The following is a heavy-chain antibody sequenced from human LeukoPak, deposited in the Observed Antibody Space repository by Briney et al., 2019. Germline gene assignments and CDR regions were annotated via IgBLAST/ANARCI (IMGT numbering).Heavy chain of an antibody. CDR1: GFTFSTFA. CDR2: IYPSGGEI. J-gene: IGHJ4*02. V-gene: IGHV3-23*01. Sequence: GGSLRLSCAASGFTFSTFAMIWVRQPPGKGLEWVSSIYPSGGEIHYADSVRGRFTISRDNSKSTLSLQMDSLRAEDTAIYYCATYRQVLLPFESWGQGTLVTVSS. CDR3: ATYRQVLLPFES. D-gene: IGHD2-8*02.